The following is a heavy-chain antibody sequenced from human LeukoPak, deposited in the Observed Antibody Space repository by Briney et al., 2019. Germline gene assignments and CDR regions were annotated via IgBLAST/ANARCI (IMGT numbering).Heavy chain of an antibody. CDR1: RFTFSSHA. CDR2: MGGSGDRT. V-gene: IGHV3-23*01. D-gene: IGHD4-17*01. CDR3: VTVTSDY. J-gene: IGHJ4*02. Sequence: GGSLRLSCAASRFTFSSHAMSWVRQAPGKGLDWVSAMGGSGDRTYYADSVKGRFTMSRDNSKNTVYLQMNSLKAEDTAVYYCVTVTSDYWGQGTLVTVSS.